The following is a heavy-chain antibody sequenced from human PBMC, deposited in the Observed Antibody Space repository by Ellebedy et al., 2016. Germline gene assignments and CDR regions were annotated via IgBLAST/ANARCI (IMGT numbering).Heavy chain of an antibody. D-gene: IGHD3-22*01. V-gene: IGHV4-30-4*01. CDR3: ARDPSSGYYFLDYYYGMDV. CDR1: GGSISSGDYY. J-gene: IGHJ6*02. CDR2: IYYSGST. Sequence: SETLSLTXTVSGGSISSGDYYWSWIRQPPGKGLEWIGYIYYSGSTYYNPSLKSRVTISVDTSKNQFSLKLSSVTAADTAVYYCARDPSSGYYFLDYYYGMDVWGQGTTVTVAS.